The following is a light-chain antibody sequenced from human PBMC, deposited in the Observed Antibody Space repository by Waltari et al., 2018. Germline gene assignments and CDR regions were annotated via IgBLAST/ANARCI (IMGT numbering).Light chain of an antibody. J-gene: IGKJ4*01. V-gene: IGKV1-33*01. CDR2: DAS. CDR1: QNIDIF. Sequence: DIQMTQSPSSLSASVGDSVTITSQASQNIDIFLNWYRQRPGRAPELLIFDASLLQSGVSSRFSGSGSGTTFALTISSLQPEDFAVYYCQQYQNLPRSFGGGTKLDVK. CDR3: QQYQNLPRS.